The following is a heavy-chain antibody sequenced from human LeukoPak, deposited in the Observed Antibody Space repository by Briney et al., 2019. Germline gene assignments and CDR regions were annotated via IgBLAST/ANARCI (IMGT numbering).Heavy chain of an antibody. V-gene: IGHV3-23*01. D-gene: IGHD2-2*01. CDR3: AKDSGRYCSSTSCPLGAFDI. J-gene: IGHJ3*02. Sequence: GGSLRLSCAASGFTFSSYAMSWVRQAPGQGLEWVSAISGSGGSTYYAHSVKGRFTISRDNSKNTLYLQLNSLRAEDTAVYYCAKDSGRYCSSTSCPLGAFDIWGGGRMASVCS. CDR1: GFTFSSYA. CDR2: ISGSGGST.